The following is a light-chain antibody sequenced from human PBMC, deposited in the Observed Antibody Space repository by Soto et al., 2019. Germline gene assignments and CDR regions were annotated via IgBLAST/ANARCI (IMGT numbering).Light chain of an antibody. Sequence: DIQMTQSPSSVSASVGDRVTITCRASQDISNWGAWYQQKRGKAPELLIYAASSLQSGVPSRFSGSGSGTAFTLTISSLQPEDSATYFCQQANSFPPWTFGQGTKVEIK. CDR1: QDISNW. CDR3: QQANSFPPWT. V-gene: IGKV1-12*01. J-gene: IGKJ1*01. CDR2: AAS.